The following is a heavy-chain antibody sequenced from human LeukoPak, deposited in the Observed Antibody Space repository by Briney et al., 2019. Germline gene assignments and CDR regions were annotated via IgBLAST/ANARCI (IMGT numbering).Heavy chain of an antibody. CDR2: IYTSGST. V-gene: IGHV4-61*02. Sequence: SETLSLTCTVSGGSISSGSYYWSWVRQPAGKGLEWIGRIYTSGSTNYNPSLKSRVTISIDTSKNQFSLKLSSVTAADTAVYYCARDLGQLRGAFDIWGQGTMVTVSS. CDR3: ARDLGQLRGAFDI. D-gene: IGHD3-16*01. CDR1: GGSISSGSYY. J-gene: IGHJ3*02.